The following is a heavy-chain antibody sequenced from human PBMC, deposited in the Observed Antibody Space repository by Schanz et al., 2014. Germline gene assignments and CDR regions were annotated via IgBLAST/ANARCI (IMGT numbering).Heavy chain of an antibody. D-gene: IGHD1-1*01. V-gene: IGHV3-53*01. CDR1: GFTVSTNY. J-gene: IGHJ3*01. CDR2: LYTGGST. Sequence: EVQLVESGGGLIHPGGSLRLSCAVSGFTVSTNYMTWVRQAPGKGLECVSVLYTGGSTFYAESVRGRFFISRDSSKNTLSLTMHSLRAEDTAVYSCVRDAGRDGYNLAFDVWGQGTLVTVSS. CDR3: VRDAGRDGYNLAFDV.